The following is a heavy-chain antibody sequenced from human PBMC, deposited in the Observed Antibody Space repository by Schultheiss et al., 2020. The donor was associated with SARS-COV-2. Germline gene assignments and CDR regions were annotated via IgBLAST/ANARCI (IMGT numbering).Heavy chain of an antibody. CDR3: ARDRWAVAGTLYYFDY. CDR2: ISSSGSTI. CDR1: GFTFSDYY. V-gene: IGHV3-11*01. D-gene: IGHD6-19*01. J-gene: IGHJ4*02. Sequence: GGSLRLSCAASGFTFSDYYMSWIRQAPGKGLEWVSYISSSGSTIYYADSVKGRFTISRDNAKNSLYLQMNSLRAEDTAVYYCARDRWAVAGTLYYFDYWGQGTLVTVSS.